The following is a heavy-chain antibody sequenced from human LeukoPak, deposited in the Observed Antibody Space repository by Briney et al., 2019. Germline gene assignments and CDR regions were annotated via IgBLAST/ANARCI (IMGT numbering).Heavy chain of an antibody. CDR1: GDSIGSKY. Sequence: PSETLSLTCTAAGDSIGSKYWSWIRQSPWKGLEWIGYIYYGGITNYNPSLKSRVTISLDTSTNQFSLRLPSVTAADTAAYFCARGGGFGSPPAYWGQGSLVTVSS. CDR3: ARGGGFGSPPAY. CDR2: IYYGGIT. V-gene: IGHV4-59*01. J-gene: IGHJ4*02. D-gene: IGHD3-10*01.